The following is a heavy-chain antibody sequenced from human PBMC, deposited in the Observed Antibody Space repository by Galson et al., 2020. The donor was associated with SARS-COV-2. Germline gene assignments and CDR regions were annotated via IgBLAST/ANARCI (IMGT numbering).Heavy chain of an antibody. D-gene: IGHD1-26*01. Sequence: KIGESLKISCAASGFTFSSYSMNWVRQAPGKGLEWVSSISSSSSYIYYADSVKGRFTISRDNAKNSLYLQMNSLRAEDTAVYYCARDLASREVRWELFHDYWGQGTLVTVSS. CDR1: GFTFSSYS. J-gene: IGHJ4*02. CDR2: ISSSSSYI. V-gene: IGHV3-21*01. CDR3: ARDLASREVRWELFHDY.